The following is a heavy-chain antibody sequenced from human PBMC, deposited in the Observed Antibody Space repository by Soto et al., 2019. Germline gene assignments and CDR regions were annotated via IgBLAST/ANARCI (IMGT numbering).Heavy chain of an antibody. Sequence: QVQLVQSGAEVKKPGSSMKVSCKASGGIFSDLAFSWVRQAPGQGPEWMGGIMPIFGRPDYEQKFRGRVTITADESTSTAYVELRSLTSEDTAVYYCATWLRTGGLGNYYYGMDVWGQGTTVTVSS. CDR1: GGIFSDLA. D-gene: IGHD2-15*01. V-gene: IGHV1-69*12. CDR2: IMPIFGRP. CDR3: ATWLRTGGLGNYYYGMDV. J-gene: IGHJ6*02.